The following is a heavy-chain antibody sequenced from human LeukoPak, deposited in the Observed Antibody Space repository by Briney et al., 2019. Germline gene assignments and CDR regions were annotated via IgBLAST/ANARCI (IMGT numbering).Heavy chain of an antibody. CDR3: ARGGNDFWSGYYSNGYYYYMDV. CDR2: IYYSGST. D-gene: IGHD3-3*01. J-gene: IGHJ6*03. CDR1: GGSISSGGYY. Sequence: SQTLSLTCTVSGGSISSGGYYRSWIRQHPGKGLEWIGYIYYSGSTYYNPSLKSRVTISVDTSKNQFSLKLSSVTAADTAVYYCARGGNDFWSGYYSNGYYYYMDVWGKGTTVTVSS. V-gene: IGHV4-31*03.